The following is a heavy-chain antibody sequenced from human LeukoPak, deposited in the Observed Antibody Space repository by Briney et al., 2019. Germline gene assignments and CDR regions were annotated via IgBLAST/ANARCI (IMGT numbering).Heavy chain of an antibody. Sequence: ASVKVSCKASGYTFPGYYMHWVRQAPGQGLEWMGWINPNSGGTNYAQKFQGRVTMTRDTSISTAYMELSRLRSDDTAVYYCAREHSSSSGKVFDYWGQGTLVTVTS. CDR2: INPNSGGT. CDR3: AREHSSSSGKVFDY. V-gene: IGHV1-2*02. J-gene: IGHJ4*02. D-gene: IGHD6-6*01. CDR1: GYTFPGYY.